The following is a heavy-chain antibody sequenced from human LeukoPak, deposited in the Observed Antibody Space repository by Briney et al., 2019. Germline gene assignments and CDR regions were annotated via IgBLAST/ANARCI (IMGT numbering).Heavy chain of an antibody. D-gene: IGHD3-16*01. Sequence: PSETLSLTCTVSGGSISSYYWSWIRQPPGKGLEWIGYIYYSGSTNYNPSLKSRVTISVDTSKNQFSLKLSSVTAADTAVYYCARHADDYTNPLDYWGQGTLVTVSS. V-gene: IGHV4-59*01. CDR1: GGSISSYY. J-gene: IGHJ4*02. CDR3: ARHADDYTNPLDY. CDR2: IYYSGST.